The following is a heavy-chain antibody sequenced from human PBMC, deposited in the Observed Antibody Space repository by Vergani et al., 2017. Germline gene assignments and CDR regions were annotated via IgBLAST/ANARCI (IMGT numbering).Heavy chain of an antibody. CDR1: GFTFQAFA. CDR2: IDRNYGVK. CDR3: VKDNNYDADGPFDL. V-gene: IGHV3-9*01. J-gene: IGHJ2*01. Sequence: VEAGGGLVQPGGSLRLSCTASGFTFQAFAFHWVRQVSGRGLEWVSGIDRNYGVKNGNSFEGRFSISRDNAKKAVFLQMNNLRHEDTALYFCVKDNNYDADGPFDLWRRGTLVTVSS. D-gene: IGHD3-3*01.